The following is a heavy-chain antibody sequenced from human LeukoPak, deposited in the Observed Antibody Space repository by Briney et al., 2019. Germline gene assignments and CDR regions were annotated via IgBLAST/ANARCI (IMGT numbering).Heavy chain of an antibody. CDR2: IHTSGST. Sequence: SQTLSLTCTVSGGSISSGSYYWSWIRQPAGKGLEWIGRIHTSGSTNYNPSLKSRVTISVDTSKNQFSLKLSSVTAADTAVYYCARDYYDSSGYYYFDYWGQGTLVTVSS. CDR3: ARDYYDSSGYYYFDY. CDR1: GGSISSGSYY. D-gene: IGHD3-22*01. J-gene: IGHJ4*02. V-gene: IGHV4-61*02.